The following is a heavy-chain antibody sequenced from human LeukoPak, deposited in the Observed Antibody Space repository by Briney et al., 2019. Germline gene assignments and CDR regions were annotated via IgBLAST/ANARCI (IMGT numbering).Heavy chain of an antibody. V-gene: IGHV3-30*18. Sequence: GRSLRLSCAASGFTFSSYGMHWVRQAPGKGLEWVAVISYDGSNKYYAESVKGRFTISRDNSKNTLYLQMNSLRAEDTAVYYCAKERGWELLGGPYYFDYWGQGTLVTVSS. CDR1: GFTFSSYG. CDR2: ISYDGSNK. D-gene: IGHD1-26*01. CDR3: AKERGWELLGGPYYFDY. J-gene: IGHJ4*02.